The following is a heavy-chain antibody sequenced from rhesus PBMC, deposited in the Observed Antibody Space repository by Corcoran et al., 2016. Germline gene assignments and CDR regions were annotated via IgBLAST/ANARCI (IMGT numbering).Heavy chain of an antibody. CDR2: ISWDGGST. CDR1: GFTFDDYA. J-gene: IGHJ4*01. Sequence: DVQLVESGGALAQPGGSLRLSCAASGFTFDDYAMRWVRQAPGKGLEWVSRISWDGGSTYYADSVKGRFTISRDNAKNTLYLQMDRLRAEDTALYYCSRAPGTADDYWGQGVLVTVSS. D-gene: IGHD5-42*01. V-gene: IGHV3-134*01. CDR3: SRAPGTADDY.